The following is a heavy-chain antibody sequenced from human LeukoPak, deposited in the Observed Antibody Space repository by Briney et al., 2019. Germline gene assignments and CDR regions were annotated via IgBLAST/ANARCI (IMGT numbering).Heavy chain of an antibody. Sequence: PGGSLRLSCAASGFTFSSYGMSWVRQAPGKGLEWVANIKQDGSEKYYVDSVKGRFTISRDNAKNSLYLQMNSLKAEDTAVYYCLVTLGYWGQGTLVTVSS. J-gene: IGHJ4*02. CDR3: LVTLGY. CDR1: GFTFSSYG. CDR2: IKQDGSEK. D-gene: IGHD3-9*01. V-gene: IGHV3-7*03.